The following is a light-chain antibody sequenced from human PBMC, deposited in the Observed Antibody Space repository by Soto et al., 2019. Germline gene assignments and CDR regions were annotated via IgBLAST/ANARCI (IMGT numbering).Light chain of an antibody. Sequence: QAVLTQPRSVSGAPGQSVTISCTGTSSDVGGYDYVSWYQHHPCKAPKLMIYDVTKRPSGVPDRFSGSKSGNTASLTISGLQAEDEADYYCCSYVAIDSYVFGTGTKLTVL. CDR1: SSDVGGYDY. V-gene: IGLV2-11*01. J-gene: IGLJ1*01. CDR2: DVT. CDR3: CSYVAIDSYV.